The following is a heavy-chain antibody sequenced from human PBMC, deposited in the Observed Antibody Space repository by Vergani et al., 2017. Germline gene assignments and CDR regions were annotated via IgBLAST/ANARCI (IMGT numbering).Heavy chain of an antibody. CDR2: IRNDRSNT. CDR1: GLTFTYYG. D-gene: IGHD6-19*01. V-gene: IGHV3-30*02. CDR3: AKDPGWDY. J-gene: IGHJ4*02. Sequence: QVQLVESGGGVVQPGGSLRLSCEASGLTFTYYGMHWVRQAPGKGLEWVAFIRNDRSNTYYADSVKGRFSISRDNSKNTLYLQMSSLRTEDTAVYYCAKDPGWDYWGQGTLVTVSS.